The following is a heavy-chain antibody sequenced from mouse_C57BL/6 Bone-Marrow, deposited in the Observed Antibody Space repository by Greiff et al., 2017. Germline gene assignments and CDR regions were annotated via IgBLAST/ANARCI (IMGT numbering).Heavy chain of an antibody. D-gene: IGHD2-3*01. J-gene: IGHJ4*01. CDR1: GYTFTSYG. CDR2: LYPRSGNT. V-gene: IGHV1-81*01. CDR3: AKDDGYPLYYYAMDY. Sequence: QVQLKQSGAELARPGASVKLSCKASGYTFTSYGISWVKQRTGQGLEWIGELYPRSGNTYYNEKFKGKATLTADKSSSTAYMELRSLTSEDSAVYFCAKDDGYPLYYYAMDYWGQGTSVTVSS.